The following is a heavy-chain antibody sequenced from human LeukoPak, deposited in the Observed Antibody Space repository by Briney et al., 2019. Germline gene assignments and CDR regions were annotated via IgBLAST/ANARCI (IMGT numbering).Heavy chain of an antibody. Sequence: PGGSLRLSCAASGFTFSSYAMSWVRQAPGKGLEWVSAISGSGGSTYYADSVKGRFTISRDNSKNTLYLQMNSLRAEDTAVYYCANTGGEQLWFLFDYWGQGTLVTVSS. V-gene: IGHV3-23*01. D-gene: IGHD5-18*01. CDR1: GFTFSSYA. CDR2: ISGSGGST. CDR3: ANTGGEQLWFLFDY. J-gene: IGHJ4*02.